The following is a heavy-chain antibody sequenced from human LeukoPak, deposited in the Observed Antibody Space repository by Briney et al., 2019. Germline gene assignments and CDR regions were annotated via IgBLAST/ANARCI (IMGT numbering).Heavy chain of an antibody. D-gene: IGHD6-19*01. CDR1: GYTFTSYY. Sequence: ASVKVSCKASGYTFTSYYMHWVRQAPGQGLEWMGIINPSGGSTSYAQKFQGRVTMTRDMSTSTDYMELSSLRSEDTAVYYCARDIKQQWLGWHYFDYWGQGTLVTVSS. CDR3: ARDIKQQWLGWHYFDY. J-gene: IGHJ4*02. V-gene: IGHV1-46*01. CDR2: INPSGGST.